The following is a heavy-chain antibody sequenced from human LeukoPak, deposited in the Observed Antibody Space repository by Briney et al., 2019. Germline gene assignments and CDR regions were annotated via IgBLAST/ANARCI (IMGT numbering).Heavy chain of an antibody. D-gene: IGHD5-18*01. CDR1: GFPFSSYA. CDR3: ARDLVGYSYGFSAFDI. Sequence: GGSLRLSCSASGFPFSSYAMHWVRQAPGKGLEWVAVISHDGRNKYYADSVKGRFTISRDNSKNTMYLQMNSLRAEDTAVYYCARDLVGYSYGFSAFDIWGQGTMVTVSS. V-gene: IGHV3-30*04. CDR2: ISHDGRNK. J-gene: IGHJ3*02.